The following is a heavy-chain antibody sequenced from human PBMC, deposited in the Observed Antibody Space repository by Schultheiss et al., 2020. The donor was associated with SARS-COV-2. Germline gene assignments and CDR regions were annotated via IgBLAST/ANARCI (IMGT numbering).Heavy chain of an antibody. J-gene: IGHJ4*02. CDR1: GFTFSSYA. Sequence: GGSLRLSCAASGFTFSSYAMSWVRQAPGKGLEWVAVIWYDGSNKYYADSVKGRFTISRDNAKNTLYLQMNSLRAEDTAVYYCARGGALEPFDYWGQGTLVTVSS. V-gene: IGHV3-33*08. CDR2: IWYDGSNK. CDR3: ARGGALEPFDY. D-gene: IGHD1-1*01.